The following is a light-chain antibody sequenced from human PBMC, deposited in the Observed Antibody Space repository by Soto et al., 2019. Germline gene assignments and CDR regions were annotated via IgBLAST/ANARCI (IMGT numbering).Light chain of an antibody. CDR2: GDN. J-gene: IGLJ1*01. Sequence: QTVVTQPPSVSGAPGQRVSISCTGSTSNIGAPYDVHWYQHLPGTAPKLLIYGDNNRPSGVPDRFSGSKSGTSASLAITRLQAEDEADYYCQSYDISLHNYVFGTGTNLTVL. CDR1: TSNIGAPYD. CDR3: QSYDISLHNYV. V-gene: IGLV1-40*01.